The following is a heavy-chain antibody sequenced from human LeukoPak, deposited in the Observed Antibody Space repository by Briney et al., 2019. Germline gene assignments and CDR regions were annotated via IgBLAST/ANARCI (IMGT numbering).Heavy chain of an antibody. CDR3: ARDGSGYSYGSSWFDP. V-gene: IGHV4-30-2*01. Sequence: SETLSLTCAVSGGSISSGGYSWSWIRQPPGKGLEWIGYIYHSGSTYYNPSLKSRVTISVDRSKNQFSLKLSSVTAADTAVYHCARDGSGYSYGSSWFDPWGQGTLVTVSS. J-gene: IGHJ5*02. CDR1: GGSISSGGYS. D-gene: IGHD5-18*01. CDR2: IYHSGST.